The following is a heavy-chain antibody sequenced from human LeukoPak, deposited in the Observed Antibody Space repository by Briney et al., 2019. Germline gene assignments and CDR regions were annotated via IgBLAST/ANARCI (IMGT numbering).Heavy chain of an antibody. J-gene: IGHJ4*02. V-gene: IGHV1-46*01. CDR1: GYTFTSYY. CDR3: ARCYGDPYYFDY. D-gene: IGHD4-17*01. Sequence: ASVKVSCKASGYTFTSYYMHWVRQAPGQGLEWMGIINPSGGSASYAQKFQGRVTMTRDTSTSTVYMELSSLRSEDTAVYYCARCYGDPYYFDYWGQGTLVTVSS. CDR2: INPSGGSA.